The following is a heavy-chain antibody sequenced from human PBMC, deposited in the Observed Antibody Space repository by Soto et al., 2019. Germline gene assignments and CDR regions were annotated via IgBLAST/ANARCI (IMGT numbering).Heavy chain of an antibody. CDR1: GGNFSSYA. V-gene: IGHV1-69*01. J-gene: IGHJ6*02. CDR3: AALGYCSSTSCYGSQDLYYYYGMDV. CDR2: IIPIFGTA. Sequence: QVQLVQSGAEVKKPGSSVKVSCKASGGNFSSYAISWVRQAPGQGLEWMGGIIPIFGTANYAQKFQGRVTITSDDSTSTAYMELSSLRSEDTAVYYCAALGYCSSTSCYGSQDLYYYYGMDVWGQGTTVTVSS. D-gene: IGHD2-2*01.